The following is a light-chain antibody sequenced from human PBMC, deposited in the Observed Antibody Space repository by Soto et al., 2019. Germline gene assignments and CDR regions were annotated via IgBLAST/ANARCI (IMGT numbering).Light chain of an antibody. CDR1: SSDVGTYNY. CDR2: EVS. V-gene: IGLV2-14*01. Sequence: QSALTQPASVSGSPGQSITISCTGTSSDVGTYNYVSWYQQHPGKAPKLMIYEVSNRPSGVSNRFSGSKSGNTASLTISGLQAEDEADYYCSSYISTTTPHGVFGGGTKLTVL. J-gene: IGLJ3*02. CDR3: SSYISTTTPHGV.